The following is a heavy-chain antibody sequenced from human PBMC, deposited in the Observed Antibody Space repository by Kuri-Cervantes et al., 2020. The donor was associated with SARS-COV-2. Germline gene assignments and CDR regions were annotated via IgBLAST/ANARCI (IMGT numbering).Heavy chain of an antibody. Sequence: SVKVSCKVSGGTFSSYAISWVRQAPGQGLEWMGGIIPIFGTANYAQKFQGRVTITRDTSASTAYMELSTLRSEDTAVYYCAREQDDFWSGYSTNWFDPWGQGTLVTVSS. D-gene: IGHD3-3*01. CDR3: AREQDDFWSGYSTNWFDP. CDR2: IIPIFGTA. CDR1: GGTFSSYA. J-gene: IGHJ5*02. V-gene: IGHV1-69*05.